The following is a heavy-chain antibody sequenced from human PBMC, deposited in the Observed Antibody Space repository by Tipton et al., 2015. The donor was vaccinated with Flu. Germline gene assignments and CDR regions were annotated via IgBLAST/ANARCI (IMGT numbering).Heavy chain of an antibody. D-gene: IGHD4-17*01. Sequence: TLSLTCTVSGGSISSYFYMWIRQPPGKALEYIGNVYYTGTTDYNPSLRSRVTISLDTSKKQFSLKLTSVTAADTAVYYCARDRSAVPRVFDVWGQGTMVAVSS. CDR3: ARDRSAVPRVFDV. CDR2: VYYTGTT. V-gene: IGHV4-59*01. J-gene: IGHJ3*01. CDR1: GGSISSYF.